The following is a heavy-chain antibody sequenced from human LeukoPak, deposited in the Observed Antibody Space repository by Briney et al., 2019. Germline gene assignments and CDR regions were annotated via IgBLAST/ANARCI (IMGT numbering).Heavy chain of an antibody. J-gene: IGHJ4*02. Sequence: ASVKVSCKASGYTFTGYYMHWVRQAPGQGLEWMGWINPNSGGTNYAQKFQGRVTMTRDTSISTAYMELSRLRSDDTAVYYCARGSGVIAAAGVFDYWGQGTLVTVSS. CDR2: INPNSGGT. CDR1: GYTFTGYY. CDR3: ARGSGVIAAAGVFDY. D-gene: IGHD6-13*01. V-gene: IGHV1-2*02.